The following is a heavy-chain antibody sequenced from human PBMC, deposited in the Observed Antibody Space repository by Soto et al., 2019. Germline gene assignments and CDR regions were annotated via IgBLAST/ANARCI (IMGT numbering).Heavy chain of an antibody. J-gene: IGHJ6*02. CDR2: IYYSEST. D-gene: IGHD3-10*01. Sequence: SETLSLTCTVSGGSISSGGYYWSWIRQHPGKGLEWIGYIYYSESTYYNPSLKNRVTISVDTSKNQFSLKLSSVTAADTAVYYCARVNYYYGSGSYYNGNYYYGMDVWGQGTTVTVSS. CDR3: ARVNYYYGSGSYYNGNYYYGMDV. CDR1: GGSISSGGYY. V-gene: IGHV4-31*03.